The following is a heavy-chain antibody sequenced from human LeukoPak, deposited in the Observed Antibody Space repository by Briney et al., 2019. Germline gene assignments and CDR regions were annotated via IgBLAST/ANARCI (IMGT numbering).Heavy chain of an antibody. V-gene: IGHV3-30*04. CDR2: ISYDGSDE. J-gene: IGHJ4*02. CDR1: GFTFSRFA. CDR3: ARGIAARPTTYDY. Sequence: GGSLRLSCEVSGFTFSRFAMHWLRQAPVKGLEWVAFISYDGSDEYYADSVKGRFTISRDNAKNSLYLQMNSLRAEDTAVYYCARGIAARPTTYDYWGQGTLVTVSS. D-gene: IGHD6-6*01.